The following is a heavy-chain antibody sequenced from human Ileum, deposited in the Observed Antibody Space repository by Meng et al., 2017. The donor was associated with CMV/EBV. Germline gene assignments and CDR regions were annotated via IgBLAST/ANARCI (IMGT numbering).Heavy chain of an antibody. Sequence: GGSLRLSCVASGFTFSDYWMNWVRQAPGKGLEWVANIKQDGSQKFYVDSVKGRFIISRDNSKNSLYLEMNNLRAEDTAVYYCTGGTGWSSNRWGQGTLVTVSS. V-gene: IGHV3-7*04. CDR1: GFTFSDYW. D-gene: IGHD6-13*01. CDR3: TGGTGWSSNR. J-gene: IGHJ1*01. CDR2: IKQDGSQK.